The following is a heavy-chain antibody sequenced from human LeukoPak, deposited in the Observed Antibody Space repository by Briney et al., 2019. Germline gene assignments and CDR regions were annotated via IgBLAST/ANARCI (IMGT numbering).Heavy chain of an antibody. J-gene: IGHJ3*02. Sequence: GGSLRLSCAASGFIFSSYTMHWVRQAPGKGLEWVAVISYDGSNKYYADSVKGRFTISRDNSKNTLYLQMNSLRAEDTAVYYCARGRDSSGYDDAFDIWGQGTMITVSS. CDR3: ARGRDSSGYDDAFDI. V-gene: IGHV3-30*04. D-gene: IGHD3-22*01. CDR1: GFIFSSYT. CDR2: ISYDGSNK.